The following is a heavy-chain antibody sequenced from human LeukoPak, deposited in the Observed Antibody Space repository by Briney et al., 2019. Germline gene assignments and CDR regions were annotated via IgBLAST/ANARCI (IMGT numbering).Heavy chain of an antibody. CDR1: GYTFTGYY. J-gene: IGHJ4*02. CDR3: ARTPLIGSVLIDY. D-gene: IGHD6-25*01. V-gene: IGHV1-2*02. Sequence: GASVKVSCKASGYTFTGYYMHWVRHAPGQGLEWMGWINPNSGGTNYAQKFQGRVTMTRDTSISTAYMELSRLRSDDTAVYYCARTPLIGSVLIDYWGQGTLVTVSS. CDR2: INPNSGGT.